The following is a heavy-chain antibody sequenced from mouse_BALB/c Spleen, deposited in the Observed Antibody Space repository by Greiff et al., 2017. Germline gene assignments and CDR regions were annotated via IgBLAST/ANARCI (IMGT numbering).Heavy chain of an antibody. Sequence: EVHLVESGGGLVKPGGSLKLSCAASGFAFSSYDMSWVRQTPEKRLEWVAYISSGGGSTYYPDTVKGRFTISRDNAKNTLYLQMSSLKSEDTAMYYCASSPPYYRYDGGFAYWGQGTLVTVSA. J-gene: IGHJ3*01. V-gene: IGHV5-12-1*01. CDR3: ASSPPYYRYDGGFAY. D-gene: IGHD2-14*01. CDR2: ISSGGGST. CDR1: GFAFSSYD.